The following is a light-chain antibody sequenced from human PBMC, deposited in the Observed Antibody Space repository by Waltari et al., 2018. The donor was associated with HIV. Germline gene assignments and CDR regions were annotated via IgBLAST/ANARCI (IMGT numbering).Light chain of an antibody. CDR2: DVS. CDR3: SSYTTTSTLYV. CDR1: TSDIAGYNS. Sequence: STLTQPASVSGSPRQSVTISCTGITSDIAGYNSFSWYQQNPGKAPELLLYDVSNRPSVVSHRFSGSKSANTASLTISGLQAEDEADYYCSSYTTTSTLYVFGTGTKVTV. J-gene: IGLJ1*01. V-gene: IGLV2-14*03.